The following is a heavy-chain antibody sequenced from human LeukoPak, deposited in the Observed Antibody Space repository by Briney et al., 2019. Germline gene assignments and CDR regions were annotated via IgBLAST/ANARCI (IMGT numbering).Heavy chain of an antibody. D-gene: IGHD3-22*01. V-gene: IGHV1-69*05. CDR1: GGTFSSYA. CDR2: IIPIFGTA. J-gene: IGHJ4*02. Sequence: GASVKVSCKASGGTFSSYAISWVRQAPGQGLEWMGGIIPIFGTANYAQKLQGRVTMTTDTSTSTAYMELRSLRSDDTAVYYCARGRSGYPFDYWGQGTLVTVSS. CDR3: ARGRSGYPFDY.